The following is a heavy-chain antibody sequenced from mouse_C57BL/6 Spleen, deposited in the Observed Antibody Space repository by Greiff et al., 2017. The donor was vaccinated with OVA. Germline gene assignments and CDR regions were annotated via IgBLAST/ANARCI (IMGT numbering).Heavy chain of an antibody. CDR2: IDPSDSYT. V-gene: IGHV1-50*01. J-gene: IGHJ4*01. Sequence: QVQLQQPGAELVKPGASVKLSCKASGYTFTSYWMQWVKQRPGQGLEWIGEIDPSDSYTNYNQKFKGKATLTVDTSSSTACMQLSSLTSEDSAVYYCARNGSSRYYAMDYWGQGTSVTVSS. D-gene: IGHD1-3*01. CDR1: GYTFTSYW. CDR3: ARNGSSRYYAMDY.